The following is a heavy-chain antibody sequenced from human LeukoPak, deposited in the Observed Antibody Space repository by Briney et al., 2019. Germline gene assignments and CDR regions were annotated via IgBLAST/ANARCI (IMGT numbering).Heavy chain of an antibody. CDR1: GCIFSNYA. D-gene: IGHD3-9*01. J-gene: IGHJ4*02. V-gene: IGHV3-23*01. CDR3: AKWGDYDILTGYYDSDY. Sequence: AASLTLSCAVSGCIFSNYAMSWVRQAPGKGLEWVSAVGGRDSGTYYADSVRGRFTVSRDDPKNTLYLQMNTLRAEDTAVYYCAKWGDYDILTGYYDSDYWGQGTLVTVSS. CDR2: VGGRDSGT.